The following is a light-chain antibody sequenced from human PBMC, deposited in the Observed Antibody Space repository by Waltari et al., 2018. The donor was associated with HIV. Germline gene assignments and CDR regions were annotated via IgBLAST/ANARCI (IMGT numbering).Light chain of an antibody. Sequence: DIQMTQSPSSLSASVGDTVTITCRASQGISYYLAWYQQKSEKVPTLLLSSAPTVQSGGPSRFSGIGSGTHFDLTLSSLQPADVSTYYCQIHNRPWLTFGGGTNVEI. J-gene: IGKJ4*01. CDR1: QGISYY. CDR3: QIHNRPWLT. V-gene: IGKV1-27*01. CDR2: SAP.